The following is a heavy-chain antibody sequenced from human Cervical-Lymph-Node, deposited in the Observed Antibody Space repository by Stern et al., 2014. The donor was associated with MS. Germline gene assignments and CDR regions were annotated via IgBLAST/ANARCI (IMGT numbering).Heavy chain of an antibody. V-gene: IGHV3-33*01. Sequence: VQLEESGGGVVQPGRSLRLSCEASGFTFGTHAMHWVRQAPGKGLEWVAVSWYDGSNEYYADSVKGRFTISRDNSKNTLYLQMDSLRAEDTAVYFCASGLRGQWLAYFDYWGQGTQVTVSS. J-gene: IGHJ4*02. D-gene: IGHD6-19*01. CDR2: SWYDGSNE. CDR1: GFTFGTHA. CDR3: ASGLRGQWLAYFDY.